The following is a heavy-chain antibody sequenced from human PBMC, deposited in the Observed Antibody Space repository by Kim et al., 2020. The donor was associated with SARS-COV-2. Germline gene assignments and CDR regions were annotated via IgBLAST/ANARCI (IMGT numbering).Heavy chain of an antibody. Sequence: GGSLRLSCSGSGFFFGYYTMNWVRQAPGKGLEWVSSISSDSTSIKYADSVKGRFTISRENSKNSLDLQMTSLRVEDTAVYYCSRDRLSAFEGGLSFYYM. D-gene: IGHD3-16*01. CDR1: GFFFGYYT. CDR3: SRDRLSAFEGGLSFYYM. CDR2: ISSDSTSI. V-gene: IGHV3-21*01. J-gene: IGHJ6*03.